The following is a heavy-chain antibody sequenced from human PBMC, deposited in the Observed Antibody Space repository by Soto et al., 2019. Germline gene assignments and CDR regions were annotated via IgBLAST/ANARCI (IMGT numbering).Heavy chain of an antibody. CDR1: GFPFSTYW. CDR2: IKEDGSER. Sequence: GSLRLSCAGSGFPFSTYWMSWVRQAPGKGLEWVANIKEDGSERYYVDSVKGRFTISRDNAKNSLYLQMNSLRAEDTAVYYCARATGADKEDYWGQGTLVTVPQ. CDR3: ARATGADKEDY. D-gene: IGHD3-10*01. V-gene: IGHV3-7*04. J-gene: IGHJ4*02.